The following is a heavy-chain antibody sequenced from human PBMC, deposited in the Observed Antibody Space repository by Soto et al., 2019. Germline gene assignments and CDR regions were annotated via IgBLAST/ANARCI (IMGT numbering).Heavy chain of an antibody. CDR1: GFSLSNEKMG. J-gene: IGHJ4*02. CDR2: IFSNDEK. CDR3: VRIEKKTITTLQYFDF. D-gene: IGHD4-4*01. Sequence: QVTLKESGPVLVKPTATLTLTCTVSGFSLSNEKMGVTWIRQAPGKPLEWLAHIFSNDEKSYKTSLKNRLIISQDTSKSQVVLTMTNMDPVDTATYYCVRIEKKTITTLQYFDFWGPGTLVTVSS. V-gene: IGHV2-26*01.